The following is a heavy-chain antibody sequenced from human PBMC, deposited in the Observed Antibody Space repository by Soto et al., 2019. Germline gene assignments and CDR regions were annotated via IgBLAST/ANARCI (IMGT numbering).Heavy chain of an antibody. J-gene: IGHJ4*02. V-gene: IGHV3-74*01. CDR2: INSDGGST. CDR1: GFPFSSYW. CDR3: AKNPGYYYDSTGYHFDY. D-gene: IGHD3-22*01. Sequence: PGGSLSLSCAASGFPFSSYWMHWVRQAPGKGLVWVSRINSDGGSTTYADSVKGRFTVSRDNAKNSLYLQMNSLRAEDTAVYYCAKNPGYYYDSTGYHFDYWGQGTLVTVSS.